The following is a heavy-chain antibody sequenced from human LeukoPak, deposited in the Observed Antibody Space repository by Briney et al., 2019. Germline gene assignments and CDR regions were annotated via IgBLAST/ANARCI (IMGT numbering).Heavy chain of an antibody. CDR2: ISGSGGST. CDR3: AKDDRIQLSGNYYYGMDV. CDR1: GFTFSSYA. J-gene: IGHJ6*02. V-gene: IGHV3-23*01. D-gene: IGHD5-18*01. Sequence: GGSLRLSCAASGFTFSSYAMSWVRQAPGKGLEWVSAISGSGGSTYYADSVKGRFTISRDNSKNTLYLQMNCLRAEDTAVYYCAKDDRIQLSGNYYYGMDVWGQGTTVTVSS.